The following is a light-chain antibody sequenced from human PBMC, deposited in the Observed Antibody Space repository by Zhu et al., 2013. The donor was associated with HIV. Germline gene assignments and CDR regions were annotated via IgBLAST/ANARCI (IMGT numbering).Light chain of an antibody. Sequence: EIVLTQSPGTLSLSPGEXATLSCRASQSVGSNLAWYQHKPGQAPRVLIYDASNRATGIPARFTGSGSGTEFTLTISSLQSEDFAVYYCQQSNIWPWTFGQGTKVEIQ. CDR3: QQSNIWPWT. CDR2: DAS. CDR1: QSVGSN. J-gene: IGKJ1*01. V-gene: IGKV3D-15*01.